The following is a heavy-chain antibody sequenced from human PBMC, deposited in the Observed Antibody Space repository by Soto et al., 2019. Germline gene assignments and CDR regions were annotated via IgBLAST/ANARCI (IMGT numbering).Heavy chain of an antibody. CDR2: IYYSGST. V-gene: IGHV4-39*01. CDR3: ARAYYYDSSGYYPIPPDAFDI. CDR1: GGSISSSSYY. Sequence: NPSETLSLTCTVSGGSISSSSYYWGWIRQPPWKGLEWIGSIYYSGSTYYNPSLKSRVTISVDTSKNQFPLELSSVTAADTAVYYCARAYYYDSSGYYPIPPDAFDIWGQGTMVTVSS. D-gene: IGHD3-22*01. J-gene: IGHJ3*02.